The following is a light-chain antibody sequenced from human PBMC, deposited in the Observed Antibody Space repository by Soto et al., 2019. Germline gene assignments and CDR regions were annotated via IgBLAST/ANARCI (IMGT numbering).Light chain of an antibody. Sequence: QSVLTQPPSVSGAPGQKVTISCTGSSSNIGAGYDVHWYQQLPGTAPKLLIYGNINRPSGVPDRFSGSKSGTSAPLAITGLQAEDEADYYCQSYDSSLSGVVFGGGTQLTVL. CDR2: GNI. J-gene: IGLJ2*01. CDR3: QSYDSSLSGVV. CDR1: SSNIGAGYD. V-gene: IGLV1-40*01.